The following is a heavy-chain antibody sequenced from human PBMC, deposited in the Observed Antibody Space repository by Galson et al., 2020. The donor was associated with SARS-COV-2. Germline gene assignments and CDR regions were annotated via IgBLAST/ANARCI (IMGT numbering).Heavy chain of an antibody. CDR2: IYYSGST. D-gene: IGHD6-19*01. Sequence: SQTISLTCTASGGSISSCRYHLGWLRQPPGLGPEWIVSIYYSGSTHYNPSLKSRVTISVDTSKNQFSLKLSSVTAADTAVYYCASVARSGIAVAGTHFEYYFDYWGQGTRVTVSS. CDR1: GGSISSCRYH. CDR3: ASVARSGIAVAGTHFEYYFDY. V-gene: IGHV4-39*07. J-gene: IGHJ4*02.